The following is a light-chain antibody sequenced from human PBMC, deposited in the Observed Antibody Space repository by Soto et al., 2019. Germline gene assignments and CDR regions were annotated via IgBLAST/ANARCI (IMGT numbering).Light chain of an antibody. CDR1: QSLLFSSNNKNY. J-gene: IGKJ1*01. V-gene: IGKV4-1*01. CDR3: HQYYSTLT. Sequence: DIVMTQSPDSLAVSLGERATINCKSSQSLLFSSNNKNYLAWYQQKPGQPPKLLIYWASTRESGVPDRFSGSGSGTDFTLTISSLQAEDVAVYYCHQYYSTLTFGQGTKGEIK. CDR2: WAS.